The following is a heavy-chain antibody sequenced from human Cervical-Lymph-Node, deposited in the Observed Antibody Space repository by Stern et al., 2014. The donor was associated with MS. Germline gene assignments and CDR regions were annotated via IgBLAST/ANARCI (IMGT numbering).Heavy chain of an antibody. CDR1: GFTFEDYG. CDR3: ARAFCTGGVCYSFPFYGMDV. V-gene: IGHV3-20*01. J-gene: IGHJ6*02. D-gene: IGHD2-8*02. CDR2: INLNGGST. Sequence: EVQLVESGGGVVRPGRSLRLSCAASGFTFEDYGMSWVRQGPGKGLEWVAAINLNGGSTVYAGSVQGRFTISRDNAKNSLYLQMNSLRAEDTALYHCARAFCTGGVCYSFPFYGMDVWGQGTTVTVSS.